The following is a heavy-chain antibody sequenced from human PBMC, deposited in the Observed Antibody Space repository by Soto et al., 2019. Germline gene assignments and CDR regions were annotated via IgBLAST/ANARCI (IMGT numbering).Heavy chain of an antibody. J-gene: IGHJ5*02. CDR1: GGSISSYY. V-gene: IGHV4-59*12. D-gene: IGHD3-10*01. CDR3: ARGSPNYYGSGSLINWFDP. CDR2: IYYSGST. Sequence: SETLSLTCTVSGGSISSYYWSWIRQPPGKGLEWIGYIYYSGSTNYNPSLKSRVTISVDTSKNQFSLKLSSVTAADTAVYYCARGSPNYYGSGSLINWFDPWGQGTLVTVSS.